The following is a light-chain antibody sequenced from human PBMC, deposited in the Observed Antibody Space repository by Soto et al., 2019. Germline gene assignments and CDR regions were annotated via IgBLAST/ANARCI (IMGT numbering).Light chain of an antibody. V-gene: IGLV2-14*01. Sequence: QYALTQPASVSGSPGQSITISCTGTSSDVGGYNYVSWYQQHPGEVPKLIIFNVNNRPSGVSNRFSGSKSGNTASLTISGFQAEDEADYYCSSFTSSTTYVFGTGTKVTV. CDR3: SSFTSSTTYV. CDR2: NVN. CDR1: SSDVGGYNY. J-gene: IGLJ1*01.